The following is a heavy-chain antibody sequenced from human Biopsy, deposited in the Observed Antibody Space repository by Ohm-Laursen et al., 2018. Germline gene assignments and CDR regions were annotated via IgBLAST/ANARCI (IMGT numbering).Heavy chain of an antibody. D-gene: IGHD6-25*01. CDR3: ARIAAAGWDDY. V-gene: IGHV1-18*01. CDR1: GYKFTSYG. Sequence: ASVKVSCKASGYKFTSYGMSWVRQAPGEGFGWMGRISGYNGNTNYAQKIQGKITMTIDAATSTGYMDLRSLKSDDTAVYYCARIAAAGWDDYWGQGTLVTVSS. J-gene: IGHJ4*02. CDR2: ISGYNGNT.